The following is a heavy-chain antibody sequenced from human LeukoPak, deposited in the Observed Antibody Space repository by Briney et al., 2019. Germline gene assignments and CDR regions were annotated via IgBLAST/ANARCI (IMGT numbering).Heavy chain of an antibody. Sequence: GGSLRLSCAASGFTFSNAWMSWVRQAPGKGLEWVGRIKSKTDGGTTDYAAPVKSRFTISRDDSKNTLYLQMNSLKTEDTAVYYCTTGYSGYDFGYWGQGTLVTVSS. J-gene: IGHJ4*02. V-gene: IGHV3-15*01. CDR1: GFTFSNAW. CDR2: IKSKTDGGTT. CDR3: TTGYSGYDFGY. D-gene: IGHD5-12*01.